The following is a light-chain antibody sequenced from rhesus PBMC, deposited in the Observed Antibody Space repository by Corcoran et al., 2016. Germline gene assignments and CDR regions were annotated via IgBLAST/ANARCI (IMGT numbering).Light chain of an antibody. V-gene: IGKV1-74*01. Sequence: DIQMTQSPSSLSASVGDRVTITCRASENVNKYLHWYQQKPGKAPKLLIYAASTLQSWVPSRFSGSGSVTDYTFTISSLQPEDVARYYCQHSYGTPFTFGHGTKLDIK. CDR2: AAS. J-gene: IGKJ3*01. CDR3: QHSYGTPFT. CDR1: ENVNKY.